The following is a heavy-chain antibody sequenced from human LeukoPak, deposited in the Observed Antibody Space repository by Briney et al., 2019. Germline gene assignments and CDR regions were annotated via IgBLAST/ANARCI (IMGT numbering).Heavy chain of an antibody. Sequence: GGSLRLSCTASGFTFSSYAMSWVRQAPGKGLEWVSAISGCGGSTYYADSVKGRFTISRDNSKNTLYLQMNSLRAEDTAVYYCAKATNDVAGPLIDYWGQGTLVTVSS. CDR1: GFTFSSYA. CDR3: AKATNDVAGPLIDY. J-gene: IGHJ4*02. D-gene: IGHD1-1*01. CDR2: ISGCGGST. V-gene: IGHV3-23*01.